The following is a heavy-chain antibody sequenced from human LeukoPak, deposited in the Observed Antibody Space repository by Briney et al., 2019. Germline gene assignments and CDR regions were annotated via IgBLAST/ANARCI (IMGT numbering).Heavy chain of an antibody. Sequence: GKSLRLSCAASGFSFSTYSSHWVRQAPGKGLEWVAVISDNELNKFYADSVKGRFTISRDNSKSTVYLQMNSLRAEDTAVYYCARGEWEPLWYFDYWGQGTLVTVSS. CDR1: GFSFSTYS. CDR3: ARGEWEPLWYFDY. D-gene: IGHD1-26*01. CDR2: ISDNELNK. J-gene: IGHJ4*02. V-gene: IGHV3-30*04.